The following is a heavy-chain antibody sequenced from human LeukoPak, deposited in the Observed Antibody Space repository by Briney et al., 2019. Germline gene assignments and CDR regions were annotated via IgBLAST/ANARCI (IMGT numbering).Heavy chain of an antibody. Sequence: PSETLSLTCTVSGGSISSGSYYWSWIRQPAGKGLEWIGRIYTSGSTNYNPSLKSRVTISVDTSKNQFSLKLSSVTAADTAAYYCARTRLGYCSGGSCYRYYFDYWGQGTLVTVSS. CDR3: ARTRLGYCSGGSCYRYYFDY. D-gene: IGHD2-15*01. V-gene: IGHV4-61*02. CDR1: GGSISSGSYY. CDR2: IYTSGST. J-gene: IGHJ4*02.